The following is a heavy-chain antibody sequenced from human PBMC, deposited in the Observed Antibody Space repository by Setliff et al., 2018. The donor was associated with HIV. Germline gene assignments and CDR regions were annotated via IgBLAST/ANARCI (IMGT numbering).Heavy chain of an antibody. J-gene: IGHJ6*03. Sequence: SETLSLTFAVSGGSITNKYWSWIRQPPGKGLEWLGYVSSSGTTNYNPSLESRLTISVDTSKNQVSLRLSSVTAADTAVYFCARVVSRREDRGTWMKLWLAPYYMDVWGKGTTVTVSS. CDR3: ARVVSRREDRGTWMKLWLAPYYMDV. CDR2: VSSSGTT. CDR1: GGSITNKY. V-gene: IGHV4-59*01. D-gene: IGHD5-18*01.